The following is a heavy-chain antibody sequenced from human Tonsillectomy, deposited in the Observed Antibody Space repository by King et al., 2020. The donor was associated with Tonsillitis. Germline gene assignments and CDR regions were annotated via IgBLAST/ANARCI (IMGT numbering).Heavy chain of an antibody. CDR2: IYPGDSDT. J-gene: IGHJ4*02. V-gene: IGHV5-51*03. CDR3: ARIGPYSYGSNEEHY. Sequence: QLVQSGAEVKKPGESLKISCEASGYSFTIYWIGWVRQMPGKGLEWMGIIYPGDSDTRYSPSFQGQVTISADESISTAYLQWSSLKASDTAMYYCARIGPYSYGSNEEHYWGQGTLVTVSS. D-gene: IGHD5-18*01. CDR1: GYSFTIYW.